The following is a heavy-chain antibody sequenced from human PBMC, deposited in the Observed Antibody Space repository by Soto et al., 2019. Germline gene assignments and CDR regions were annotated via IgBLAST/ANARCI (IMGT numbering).Heavy chain of an antibody. J-gene: IGHJ4*02. D-gene: IGHD2-8*01. Sequence: EVQLLESGGDLIQPGGSLRLSCVASGLTFGSRAMSWVRQSPGEGLEWVSTITDTGGDAKYADSVRGRFAISRDNSKNTLYLQMNSLRAEDTGLYYCAKNGLDNSPSAIDSWGPGTLVTVSS. CDR1: GLTFGSRA. V-gene: IGHV3-23*01. CDR2: ITDTGGDA. CDR3: AKNGLDNSPSAIDS.